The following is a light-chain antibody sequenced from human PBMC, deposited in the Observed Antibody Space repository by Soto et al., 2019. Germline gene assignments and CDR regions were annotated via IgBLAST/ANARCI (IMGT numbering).Light chain of an antibody. CDR2: GAS. V-gene: IGKV3-20*01. J-gene: IGKJ1*01. CDR1: EGLTNSY. CDR3: QQYGRSRQA. Sequence: VLTRTPATLSMSQVEVATLSCRASEGLTNSYLAWYQQKPGQAPSLLIYGASSRATGIPDRFSVSGSGTEFPVTADVLEPEDIGVYYLQQYGRSRQAFGRGTKVDIK.